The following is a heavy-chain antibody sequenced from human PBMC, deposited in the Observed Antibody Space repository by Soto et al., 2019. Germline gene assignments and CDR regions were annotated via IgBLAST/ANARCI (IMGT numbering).Heavy chain of an antibody. Sequence: GSVKVSCKASGYTFTGYYMHWVRQAPGQGLEWMGWINPNSGGTNYAQKFQGWVTMTRDTSISTAYMELSRLRSDDTAVYYCARSPYCSGGSCYSPLSSWGQGTLVTVSS. CDR2: INPNSGGT. CDR3: ARSPYCSGGSCYSPLSS. J-gene: IGHJ5*02. CDR1: GYTFTGYY. V-gene: IGHV1-2*04. D-gene: IGHD2-15*01.